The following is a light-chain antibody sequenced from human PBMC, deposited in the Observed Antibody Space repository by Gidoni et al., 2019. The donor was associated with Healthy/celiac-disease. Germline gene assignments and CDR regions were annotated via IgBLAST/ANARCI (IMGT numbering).Light chain of an antibody. J-gene: IGLJ1*01. CDR1: SSDVGRYDY. CDR3: SSYAGTYSPFV. CDR2: EVS. V-gene: IGLV2-8*01. Sequence: QSALTQPPSASGSPGQSVTISCTGTSSDVGRYDYVDWFQQHPGKAPKLLIYEVSTRPSGVPDRCSGSKSGNTAALTVSGLQAEDEAEYHCSSYAGTYSPFVFGTGTSVTV.